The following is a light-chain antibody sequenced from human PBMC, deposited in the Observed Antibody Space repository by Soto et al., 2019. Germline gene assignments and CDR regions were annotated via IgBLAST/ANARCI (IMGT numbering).Light chain of an antibody. J-gene: IGKJ5*01. CDR2: DAS. V-gene: IGKV1-33*01. CDR3: QQYDDLPIT. Sequence: IQMTQTPSSLSASVGDRVTITCQASQDISNYLNWYQQKPGKAPKLLIYDASNLETGVPSRFSGSGSGTDFTLTISSLQPEDIATYFCQQYDDLPITFGQGTRLENK. CDR1: QDISNY.